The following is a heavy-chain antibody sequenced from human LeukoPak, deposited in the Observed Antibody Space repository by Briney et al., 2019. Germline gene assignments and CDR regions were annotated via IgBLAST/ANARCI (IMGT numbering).Heavy chain of an antibody. Sequence: GGSLRLSCAASGFTFHNNGMSWVRQAPGKGLEWVSAISGSGGSTYYADSVKGRFTISRDNSKNTLYLQMNSLRAEDTAVYYCAREGYSGSYFNYWGQGTLVTVSS. V-gene: IGHV3-23*01. CDR1: GFTFHNNG. CDR2: ISGSGGST. CDR3: AREGYSGSYFNY. J-gene: IGHJ4*02. D-gene: IGHD1-26*01.